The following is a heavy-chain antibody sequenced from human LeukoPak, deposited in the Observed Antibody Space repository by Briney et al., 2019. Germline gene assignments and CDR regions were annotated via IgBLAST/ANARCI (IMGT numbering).Heavy chain of an antibody. D-gene: IGHD4-17*01. CDR3: ARNLEFVTTNDAMDV. V-gene: IGHV3-30*04. Sequence: GGSLKLSFAAPGLTFSTFAMPWFRRVQGKGLGGVEVISYAGSNKYYADSVKGRFTISRDNSKNTLYLQMNGLKPEDTAVYYCARNLEFVTTNDAMDVWGQGTTVTISS. CDR2: ISYAGSNK. CDR1: GLTFSTFA. J-gene: IGHJ6*02.